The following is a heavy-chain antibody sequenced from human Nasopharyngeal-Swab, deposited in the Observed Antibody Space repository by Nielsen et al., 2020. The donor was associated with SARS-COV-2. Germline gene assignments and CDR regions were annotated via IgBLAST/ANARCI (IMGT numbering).Heavy chain of an antibody. D-gene: IGHD3-10*01. CDR1: GFSFSSYG. CDR2: IYSGGSST. V-gene: IGHV3-23*03. CDR3: AKSIDPMGYGLDV. Sequence: GGSLRLSCAASGFSFSSYGMNWVRQAPGKGLEWVAIIYSGGSSTYFADSVKGRFTISRDDSSNTLYLQMSSLRAEDTAVYYCAKSIDPMGYGLDVCGLGTTVTVSS. J-gene: IGHJ6*02.